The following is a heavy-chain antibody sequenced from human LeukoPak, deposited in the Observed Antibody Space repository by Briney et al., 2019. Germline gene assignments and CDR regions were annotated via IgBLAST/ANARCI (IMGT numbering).Heavy chain of an antibody. Sequence: GGSLRLSCAASGFTFSSYSMNWVRQAPGKGLEWVSSISSSSSYIYYADSVKGRFTIPRDNAKNSLYLQMNSLRAEDTAVYYCASNYYDSSAYVYWGQGTLVTVSS. CDR2: ISSSSSYI. CDR1: GFTFSSYS. D-gene: IGHD3-22*01. J-gene: IGHJ4*02. CDR3: ASNYYDSSAYVY. V-gene: IGHV3-21*01.